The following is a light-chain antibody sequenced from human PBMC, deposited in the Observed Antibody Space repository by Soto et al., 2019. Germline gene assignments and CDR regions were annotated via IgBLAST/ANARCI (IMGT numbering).Light chain of an antibody. V-gene: IGLV2-14*01. Sequence: QSVLTQPASVSGSPGQSITISWAGTRSDIGASNSVSWYQHLPGRSPTLIIYEATNRPSGVSERFSGSKAGDTASLTISGLQADDESEYFCISYKTDDTFVFGGGTKVTVL. CDR3: ISYKTDDTFV. CDR1: RSDIGASNS. CDR2: EAT. J-gene: IGLJ1*01.